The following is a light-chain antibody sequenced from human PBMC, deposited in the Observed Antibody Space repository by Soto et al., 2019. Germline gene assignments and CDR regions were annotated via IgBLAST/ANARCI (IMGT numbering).Light chain of an antibody. J-gene: IGKJ1*01. CDR3: PQHDVWPAT. V-gene: IGKV3-11*01. CDR2: EAS. Sequence: EIVLTQSPGTLSLSPGERATLSCRASQSVTTYLAWYQRKPGQAPRLLIYEASIRATGVPARFSGSGYGTECTRIISSLQSEDAAVDYCPQHDVWPATFGQGTQVDIK. CDR1: QSVTTY.